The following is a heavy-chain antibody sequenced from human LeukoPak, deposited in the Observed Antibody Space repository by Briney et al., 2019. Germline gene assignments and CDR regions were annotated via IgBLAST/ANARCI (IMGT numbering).Heavy chain of an antibody. J-gene: IGHJ4*02. V-gene: IGHV3-64D*09. CDR1: GFTFSSHA. D-gene: IGHD6-13*01. CDR3: VTSGIAAAGMEY. CDR2: ISSYGGNT. Sequence: GGSLRLSRSASGFTFSSHAMHWVRQAPGKGLQYVSAISSYGGNTYFADSVKGRFTISRDNSKNTLYLQMSSLRAEDTGVYYCVTSGIAAAGMEYWGQGTLVTVSS.